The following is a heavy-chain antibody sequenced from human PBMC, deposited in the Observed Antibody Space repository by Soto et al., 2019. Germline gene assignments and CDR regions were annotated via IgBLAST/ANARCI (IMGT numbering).Heavy chain of an antibody. J-gene: IGHJ6*02. CDR2: IDSNGGT. D-gene: IGHD2-21*02. CDR1: DDSSSNYK. Sequence: SETLSLTCTVSDDSSSNYKWSWIRQPPGRRLEWIGYIDSNGGTSYNPSLQSRVTISIDTSTKQFFLKLSSVTAADTAVYYCARDLWGYCGTDCYPLDVWGQGTTVTVSS. V-gene: IGHV4-4*08. CDR3: ARDLWGYCGTDCYPLDV.